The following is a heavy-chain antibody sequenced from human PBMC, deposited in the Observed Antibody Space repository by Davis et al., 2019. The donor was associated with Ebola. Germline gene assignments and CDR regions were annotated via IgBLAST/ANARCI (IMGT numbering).Heavy chain of an antibody. CDR2: MSVYTNNT. CDR3: ARVSNDIVDY. Sequence: ASVKVSCKASGYTFTIYGITWVRQAPGQGLEWMGWMSVYTNNTNYAQKLQGRVTMTTDTSTSTAYMELRSLRSDDTAVYYCARVSNDIVDYWGQGTLVTVSS. J-gene: IGHJ4*02. CDR1: GYTFTIYG. D-gene: IGHD1-1*01. V-gene: IGHV1-18*01.